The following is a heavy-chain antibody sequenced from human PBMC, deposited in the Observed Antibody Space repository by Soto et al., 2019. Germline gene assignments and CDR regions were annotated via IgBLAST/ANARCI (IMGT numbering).Heavy chain of an antibody. CDR1: GGTFSSYA. D-gene: IGHD2-15*01. V-gene: IGHV1-69*01. Sequence: QVQLVQSGAEVKKPGSSVKVSCKASGGTFSSYAISWVRQAPGQGLEWMGGIIPIFGTANYAQKFQGRVTITADESTSTAYMELSSLRSEDTAVYYCARSLDRWYCSGGSCCHPFTYGMDVWGQGTTVTVSS. CDR3: ARSLDRWYCSGGSCCHPFTYGMDV. CDR2: IIPIFGTA. J-gene: IGHJ6*02.